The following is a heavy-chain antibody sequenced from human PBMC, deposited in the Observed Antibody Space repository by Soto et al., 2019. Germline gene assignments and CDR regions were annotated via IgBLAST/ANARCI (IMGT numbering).Heavy chain of an antibody. CDR3: ARNGVGFGFDI. Sequence: QVQQQHWGARLLKPSETLSLTCAEYGRSMSGYNWSWLRRSPVRGLEWIGEIGPTGDTNYGASFMSRVTVSVDTSKYELSLRLTQVTAADTATYLCARNGVGFGFDIWGLGTMVSVSS. CDR2: IGPTGDT. V-gene: IGHV4-34*02. J-gene: IGHJ3*02. CDR1: GRSMSGYN. D-gene: IGHD3-10*01.